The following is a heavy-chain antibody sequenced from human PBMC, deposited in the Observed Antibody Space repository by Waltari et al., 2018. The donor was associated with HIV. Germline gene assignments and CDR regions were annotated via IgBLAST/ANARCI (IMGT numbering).Heavy chain of an antibody. CDR3: ARSRRLPYNDHYYFGMDV. D-gene: IGHD3-10*01. Sequence: QVHLLESGPEVKKPVASVKVSCTPSGYTFSTYYMHWVRQDPGQGLEWVGWINCNTGATDYAQKFQGGVTITRDTSITTVYMELSSLRSDDTAVYYCARSRRLPYNDHYYFGMDVWGQGTTVTVSS. CDR2: INCNTGAT. CDR1: GYTFSTYY. V-gene: IGHV1-2*02. J-gene: IGHJ6*02.